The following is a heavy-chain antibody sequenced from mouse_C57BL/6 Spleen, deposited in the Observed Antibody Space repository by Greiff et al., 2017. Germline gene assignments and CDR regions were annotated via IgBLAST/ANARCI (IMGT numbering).Heavy chain of an antibody. V-gene: IGHV1-82*01. D-gene: IGHD4-1*01. CDR1: GYAFSSSW. Sequence: VQLQQSGPELVKPGASVKISCKASGYAFSSSWMNWVKQRPGKGLEWIGRIYPGDGDTNYNGKFKGKATLTADKSSSTAYMQLSSLTSEDSAVYFCARERNWDYAMDYWGQGTSVTVSS. CDR3: ARERNWDYAMDY. J-gene: IGHJ4*01. CDR2: IYPGDGDT.